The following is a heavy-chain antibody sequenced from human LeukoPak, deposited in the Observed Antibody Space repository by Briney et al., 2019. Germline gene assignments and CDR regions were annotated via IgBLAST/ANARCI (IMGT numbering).Heavy chain of an antibody. V-gene: IGHV3-74*01. D-gene: IGHD2-8*01. CDR2: MNSDGSIT. CDR3: ARDDPCVNGVCYTDIDY. Sequence: GGSLRLSCGASGFTFSDYWMNWVRQAPGKGLVWVAQMNSDGSITRYADSVKGRFTVSRDNAKNTLYLQMNSLRVEDTAVYYCARDDPCVNGVCYTDIDYWGQGTLVTVSS. J-gene: IGHJ4*02. CDR1: GFTFSDYW.